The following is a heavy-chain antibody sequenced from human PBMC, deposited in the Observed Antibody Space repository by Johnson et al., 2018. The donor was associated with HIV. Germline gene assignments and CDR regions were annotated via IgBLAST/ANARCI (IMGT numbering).Heavy chain of an antibody. D-gene: IGHD6-19*01. CDR3: VQGVPNPAGAFDI. Sequence: QVQLVESGGGVVQPGRSLRLSCAASGFTLSSYAMHCVRQAPGKGPEWVAVISYDGSNKYYADSVKGQFTTSRDNSKNTLYLQMNSLRPEDTAVYYCVQGVPNPAGAFDIWGRGTMVTVSS. CDR1: GFTLSSYA. CDR2: ISYDGSNK. V-gene: IGHV3-30-3*01. J-gene: IGHJ3*02.